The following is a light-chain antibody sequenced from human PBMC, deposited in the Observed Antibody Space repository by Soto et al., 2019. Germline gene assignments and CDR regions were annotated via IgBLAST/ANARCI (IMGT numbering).Light chain of an antibody. CDR1: QSVSTY. V-gene: IGKV3-11*01. Sequence: EILLTQSPATLSLSPGERATLSCRASQSVSTYLAWYQQKPGQAPRLLIYAASNRATGIPARFSGSGSGTDFTLTISSLEPEDFAVYYCQQRSNRSLTFGGGTKVDIK. J-gene: IGKJ4*01. CDR2: AAS. CDR3: QQRSNRSLT.